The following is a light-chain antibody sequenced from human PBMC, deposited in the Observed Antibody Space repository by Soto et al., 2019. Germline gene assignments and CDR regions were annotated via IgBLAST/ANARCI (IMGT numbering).Light chain of an antibody. J-gene: IGKJ4*01. CDR1: QGIRSW. Sequence: DIQMTQSPSSVPASVGDRVTITCRASQGIRSWLAWYQQKPGKAPKLLIFAASSLQSWVPSRFSGRGSGTEFTLTISSLQPEDFATYYCQQTDSFPLSFGGGTKVELK. V-gene: IGKV1D-12*01. CDR3: QQTDSFPLS. CDR2: AAS.